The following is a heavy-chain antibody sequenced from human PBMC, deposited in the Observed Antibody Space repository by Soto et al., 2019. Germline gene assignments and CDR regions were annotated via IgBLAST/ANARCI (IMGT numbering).Heavy chain of an antibody. CDR3: VKDRIVVVVAADYDAFDI. V-gene: IGHV3-64D*08. CDR1: GFTFSSYA. CDR2: ISSNGGST. D-gene: IGHD2-15*01. J-gene: IGHJ3*02. Sequence: GGSLRLSCAASGFTFSSYAMHWVRQAPGKGLEYVSAISSNGGSTYYADSVKGRFTISRDNSKNTLYLQMSSLRAEDTAVYYCVKDRIVVVVAADYDAFDIWGQGTMVTVSS.